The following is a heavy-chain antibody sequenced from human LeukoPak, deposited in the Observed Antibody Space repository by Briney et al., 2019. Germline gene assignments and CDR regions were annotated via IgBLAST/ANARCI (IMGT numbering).Heavy chain of an antibody. CDR3: AREPGTDYYDSSGYYILT. D-gene: IGHD3-22*01. V-gene: IGHV3-33*01. J-gene: IGHJ5*02. Sequence: PGRSLRLSCAASGFTFSSYGMHWVRQAPGKGLEWVAVIWYDGSNKYYADSVKGRFTISRDNSKNTLYLQMNSLRAEDTAVYYCAREPGTDYYDSSGYYILTWGQGTLVTVSS. CDR2: IWYDGSNK. CDR1: GFTFSSYG.